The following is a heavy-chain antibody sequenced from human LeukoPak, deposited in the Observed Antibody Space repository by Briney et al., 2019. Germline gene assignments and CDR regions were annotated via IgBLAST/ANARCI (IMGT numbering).Heavy chain of an antibody. J-gene: IGHJ4*02. D-gene: IGHD1-26*01. CDR3: ARHRNSGSLPGSLDY. CDR2: INHSGST. CDR1: GGFFSGYY. V-gene: IGHV4-34*01. Sequence: SETLSLTCAVYGGFFSGYYWSWIRQPPGKGLEWIGEINHSGSTNYNPSLKSRVTISVDTSKNQFSLKLSSVTAADTAVYYCARHRNSGSLPGSLDYWGQGTLVTVSS.